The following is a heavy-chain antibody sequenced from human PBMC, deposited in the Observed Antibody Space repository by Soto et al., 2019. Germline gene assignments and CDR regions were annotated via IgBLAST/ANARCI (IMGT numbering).Heavy chain of an antibody. D-gene: IGHD5-18*01. Sequence: GESLKISCKGSGYSFTRYGIGWVRQMPGKGMEWMGVIYPGDSDTRYSPSFQGQVTISSDKSISNADLQWSSLKASDIAMYYCATQMDTARNYYYGRDVCGQGTTVTVS. CDR3: ATQMDTARNYYYGRDV. CDR1: GYSFTRYG. J-gene: IGHJ6*02. V-gene: IGHV5-51*01. CDR2: IYPGDSDT.